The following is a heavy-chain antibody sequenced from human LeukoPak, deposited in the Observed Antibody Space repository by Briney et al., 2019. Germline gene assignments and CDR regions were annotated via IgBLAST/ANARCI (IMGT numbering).Heavy chain of an antibody. D-gene: IGHD3-22*01. CDR1: GFTFSSYA. J-gene: IGHJ4*02. Sequence: GGSLRLSCAASGFTFSSYAVHWVRQAPGKGLEGVAVISYDGSNKYYADSVKGRFTISRDNSKNTLYLQMNSLRAEDTAVYYCARGLHSRLYDSSGYYPYWGQGTLVTVSS. V-gene: IGHV3-30*04. CDR2: ISYDGSNK. CDR3: ARGLHSRLYDSSGYYPY.